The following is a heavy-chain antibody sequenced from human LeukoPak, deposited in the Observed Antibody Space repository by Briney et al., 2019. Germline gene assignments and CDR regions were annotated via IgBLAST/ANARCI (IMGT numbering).Heavy chain of an antibody. Sequence: GGSLRLSCAASGFTFSSSAMTWVRQAPGKGLEWVANIRQDGSDKYYMDSVKGRFTISRDNAKNSVYLQMNSLRVEDTAVYYCARGIAAAGSYWGQGTLVTVSS. CDR3: ARGIAAAGSY. CDR2: IRQDGSDK. V-gene: IGHV3-7*03. CDR1: GFTFSSSA. J-gene: IGHJ4*02. D-gene: IGHD6-13*01.